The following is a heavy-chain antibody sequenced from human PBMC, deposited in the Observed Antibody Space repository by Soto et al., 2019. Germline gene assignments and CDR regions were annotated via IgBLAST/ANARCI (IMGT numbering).Heavy chain of an antibody. J-gene: IGHJ4*02. V-gene: IGHV3-23*01. CDR3: AKGDSYYNVDIIYHVDY. CDR2: ISVGGGSA. CDR1: GFTFSNYV. D-gene: IGHD3-10*02. Sequence: EVQLLESGGGLVQPGGSLRLSCAASGFTFSNYVMLWVRQAPGKGLEWVSDISVGGGSAYYADSVKGRFTISRDNSKNTCYQQSAALREVDTCVCDGAKGDSYYNVDIIYHVDYGRKGTQVNISS.